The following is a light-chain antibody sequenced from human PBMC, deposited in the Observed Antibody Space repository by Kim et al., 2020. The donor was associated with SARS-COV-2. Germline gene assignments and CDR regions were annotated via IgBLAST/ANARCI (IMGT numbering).Light chain of an antibody. CDR2: GKN. Sequence: SSELTQDPAVSVALGQTVRITCQGDSLRTFYASWYQQKPGQAPVLVIFGKNNRPSGIPDRFSGSRSGNTDLLTITGAQAEDESDYYCSSRDSSGHYVLFGGGTKVTVL. J-gene: IGLJ2*01. V-gene: IGLV3-19*01. CDR1: SLRTFY. CDR3: SSRDSSGHYVL.